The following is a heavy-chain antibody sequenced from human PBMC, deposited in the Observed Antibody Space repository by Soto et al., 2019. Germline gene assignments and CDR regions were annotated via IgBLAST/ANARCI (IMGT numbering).Heavy chain of an antibody. J-gene: IGHJ4*02. D-gene: IGHD5-18*01. CDR2: ISSSSSTI. CDR1: GFTFSSYS. V-gene: IGHV3-48*01. Sequence: PGVSPRLSFAAPGFTFSSYSMNWVRQAPGKGLEWVSYISSSSSTIYYADSVKGRFTISRDNAKNSLYLQMNSLRAEDTAVYYCARDYSSYGPFDYWGQGTLVTVSS. CDR3: ARDYSSYGPFDY.